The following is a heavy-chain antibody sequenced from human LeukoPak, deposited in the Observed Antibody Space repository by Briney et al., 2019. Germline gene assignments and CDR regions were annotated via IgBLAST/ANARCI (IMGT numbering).Heavy chain of an antibody. J-gene: IGHJ6*03. CDR3: ARGSEPYDFWSGYDRYYYYYMDV. V-gene: IGHV1-8*01. CDR2: MNPKSGNT. Sequence: ASVTVSRKPSGYTFTHYDIHWVGQATGQGLEWMGWMNPKSGNTGYEQKFQGIVTMTRKTAISTAYMELSRLRSEDTAGYYCARGSEPYDFWSGYDRYYYYYMDVWGKGTTVTVSS. CDR1: GYTFTHYD. D-gene: IGHD3-3*01.